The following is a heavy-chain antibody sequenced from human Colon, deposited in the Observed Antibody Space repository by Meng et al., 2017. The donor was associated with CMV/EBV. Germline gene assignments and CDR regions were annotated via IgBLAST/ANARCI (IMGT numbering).Heavy chain of an antibody. D-gene: IGHD2-15*01. Sequence: ASAQVSCKASGYPFTNYDINWVRQATGQGLEWMGWSNPNSGETGFAQKFQGRITMNRDTSISTAYLEWSTLKSEDTALYFCAVIVPATDYSYGTDVWGQGTTVTVSS. CDR2: SNPNSGET. CDR3: AVIVPATDYSYGTDV. CDR1: GYPFTNYD. J-gene: IGHJ6*02. V-gene: IGHV1-8*01.